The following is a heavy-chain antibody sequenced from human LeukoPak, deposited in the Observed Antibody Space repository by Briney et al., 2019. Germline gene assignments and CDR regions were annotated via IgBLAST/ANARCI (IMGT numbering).Heavy chain of an antibody. J-gene: IGHJ6*02. V-gene: IGHV3-30*03. CDR1: GFTFSSYG. CDR3: ARDGMDV. Sequence: GRSLRLSCAASGFTFSSYGMHWVRQAPGKGLEWVAVISYDGSNKYYADSVKGRFTISRDNSKNTLYLQTNSLRAEDTAVYYCARDGMDVWGQGTTVTVSS. CDR2: ISYDGSNK.